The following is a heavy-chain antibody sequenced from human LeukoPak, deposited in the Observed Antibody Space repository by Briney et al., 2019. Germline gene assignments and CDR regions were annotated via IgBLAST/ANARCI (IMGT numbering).Heavy chain of an antibody. V-gene: IGHV4-59*01. D-gene: IGHD3-10*01. CDR3: ARDGTGWFGELHTPNWFDP. CDR2: IYYSGST. CDR1: GGSISSYY. J-gene: IGHJ5*02. Sequence: PSETLSLTCTGSGGSISSYYWSWIRQPPGQGLEWIGYIYYSGSTNYNPSLKSRVTISVDTSKNQFSLKLSSVTAADTAVYYCARDGTGWFGELHTPNWFDPWGQGTLVTVSS.